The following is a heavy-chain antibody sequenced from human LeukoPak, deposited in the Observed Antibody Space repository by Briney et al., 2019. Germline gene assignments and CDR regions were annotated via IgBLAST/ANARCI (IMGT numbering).Heavy chain of an antibody. J-gene: IGHJ5*02. V-gene: IGHV3-74*01. Sequence: GGSLRLSCAASGFTFSNYWMHWVRQTPGKGLVWVSRINSDGINTSYADSVKGRFTISRDNAKNTLNLQMNSLRAEDTAVYYCARDLGQYYDTSDNWFDPWGQGTLVTVSS. CDR1: GFTFSNYW. D-gene: IGHD3-22*01. CDR3: ARDLGQYYDTSDNWFDP. CDR2: INSDGINT.